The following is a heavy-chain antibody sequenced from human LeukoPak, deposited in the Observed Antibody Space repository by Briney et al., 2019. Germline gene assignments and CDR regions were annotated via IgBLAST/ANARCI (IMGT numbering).Heavy chain of an antibody. J-gene: IGHJ4*02. CDR2: VYYSGTT. D-gene: IGHD5-18*01. CDR1: GGSMSSYY. CDR3: ARDLYSYVDY. V-gene: IGHV4-59*01. Sequence: SETLSLTCTVSGGSMSSYYWSWIRQPPGKGLEWIGYVYYSGTTNYNPSLRSRVTISVDTSKNQFSLKLSSVTAADTAVYYCARDLYSYVDYWGQGTLVTVSS.